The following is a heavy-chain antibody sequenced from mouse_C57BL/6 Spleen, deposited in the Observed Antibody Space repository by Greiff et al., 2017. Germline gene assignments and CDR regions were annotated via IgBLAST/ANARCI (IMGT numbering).Heavy chain of an antibody. V-gene: IGHV1-76*01. CDR2: IYPGSGNT. CDR1: GYTFTDYY. D-gene: IGHD1-1*01. CDR3: ARGGYGTSYWYFDV. Sequence: VQLQQSGAELVRPGASVKLSCKASGYTFTDYYINWVKQRPGQGLEWIARIYPGSGNTYYNEKFKGKATLTAEKSSSTAYMQLNSLTSEDSAVYFCARGGYGTSYWYFDVWGTGTTVTVSS. J-gene: IGHJ1*03.